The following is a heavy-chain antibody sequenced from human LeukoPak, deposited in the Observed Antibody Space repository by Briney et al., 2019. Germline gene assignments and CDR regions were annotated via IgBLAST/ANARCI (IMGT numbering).Heavy chain of an antibody. CDR2: IYYSGST. Sequence: RPSETLSLTCTVSGGSISGYYWSWIRQPPGKGLEWIGYIYYSGSTNYNPSLKSRVTISVDTSKNQFSLKLSSVTAADTAVYYCARGFAVTTGMDVWGQGTTVTVSS. CDR3: ARGFAVTTGMDV. CDR1: GGSISGYY. J-gene: IGHJ6*02. D-gene: IGHD4-17*01. V-gene: IGHV4-59*01.